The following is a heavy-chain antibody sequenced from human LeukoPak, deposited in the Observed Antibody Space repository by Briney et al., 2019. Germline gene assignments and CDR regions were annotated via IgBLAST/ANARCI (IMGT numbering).Heavy chain of an antibody. CDR2: IYYSQST. V-gene: IGHV4-59*01. CDR1: GFSISSYY. J-gene: IGHJ4*02. CDR3: AREIGGY. D-gene: IGHD2/OR15-2a*01. Sequence: SENLSLNCTGSGFSISSYYWGWIRPAPGKGLEWIGYIYYSQSTNYKPSLKTRATTSVDTSKSQCSLKLSSVTAADTGVYYCAREIGGYWGQGTLVTVSS.